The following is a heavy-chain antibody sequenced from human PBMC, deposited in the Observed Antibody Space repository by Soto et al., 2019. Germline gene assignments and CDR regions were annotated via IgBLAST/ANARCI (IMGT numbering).Heavy chain of an antibody. CDR3: ARAPPEWVFPAYYYYYYGMDG. D-gene: IGHD3-3*01. CDR2: INPSGGST. Sequence: ASVKVSCKASGYTFTSYYMHWVRQAPGQRLEWMGIINPSGGSTSYAQKFQGRVTMTRDTSTSTVYMELSSLRSEDTAVYYCARAPPEWVFPAYYYYYYGMDGWGQGTKVTVSS. V-gene: IGHV1-46*03. CDR1: GYTFTSYY. J-gene: IGHJ6*02.